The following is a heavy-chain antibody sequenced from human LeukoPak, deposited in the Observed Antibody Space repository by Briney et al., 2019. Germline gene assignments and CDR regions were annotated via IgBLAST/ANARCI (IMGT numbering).Heavy chain of an antibody. V-gene: IGHV3-48*03. CDR3: ARDRDGYSYGYNFDY. J-gene: IGHJ4*02. D-gene: IGHD5-18*01. CDR1: GFTVSSYE. Sequence: GGSLRLSCATSGFTVSSYEMNWVRQAPGKGLEWDSYISSSGSTIYYADSVKGRFTISRDNAKNSLYLQMNSLRAEDTAVYYCARDRDGYSYGYNFDYWGQGTLVTVSS. CDR2: ISSSGSTI.